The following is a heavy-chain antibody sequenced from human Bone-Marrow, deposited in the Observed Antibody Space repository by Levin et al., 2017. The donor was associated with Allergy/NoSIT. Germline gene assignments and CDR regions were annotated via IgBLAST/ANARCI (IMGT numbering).Heavy chain of an antibody. V-gene: IGHV5-51*01. D-gene: IGHD1-26*01. CDR1: GSRFTSYW. CDR3: VRRAARGTFDI. Sequence: GGSLRLSCKVSGSRFTSYWIGWVRQLPGTGLEWMGNIYPSDSDTRYNPSFEGHVTVSADASISTAYLQWSSLRVSDTAMYYCVRRAARGTFDIWGQGTLLTVSS. J-gene: IGHJ3*02. CDR2: IYPSDSDT.